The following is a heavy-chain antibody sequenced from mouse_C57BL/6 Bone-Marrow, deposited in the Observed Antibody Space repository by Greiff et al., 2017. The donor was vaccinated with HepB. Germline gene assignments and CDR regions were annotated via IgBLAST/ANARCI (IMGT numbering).Heavy chain of an antibody. CDR1: GYTFTSYW. CDR2: IDPSDSYT. Sequence: VQLQQPGAELVLPGASVKLSCKASGYTFTSYWMHWVKQRPGQGLEWIGEIDPSDSYTNYNQKFKGKSTFTVDKSSSTAYMQLSSLTSEDSAVYDCAMRYDYAAWFADWGQGTLVTVSA. D-gene: IGHD2-4*01. CDR3: AMRYDYAAWFAD. J-gene: IGHJ3*01. V-gene: IGHV1-69*01.